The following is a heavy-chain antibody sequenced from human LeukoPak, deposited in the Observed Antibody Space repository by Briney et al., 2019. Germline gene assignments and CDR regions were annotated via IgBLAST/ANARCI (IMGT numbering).Heavy chain of an antibody. Sequence: ASVKVSSTASGHTFTVYYVHWVRQAPGQGKEWIGWINPNSGGTNYAQNFQGKVTMTRDTSISTAYMELSRLSSDATAVYYCAREGRGWAFDIWGQGTMVTVSS. CDR2: INPNSGGT. J-gene: IGHJ3*02. CDR3: AREGRGWAFDI. V-gene: IGHV1-2*02. D-gene: IGHD2-15*01. CDR1: GHTFTVYY.